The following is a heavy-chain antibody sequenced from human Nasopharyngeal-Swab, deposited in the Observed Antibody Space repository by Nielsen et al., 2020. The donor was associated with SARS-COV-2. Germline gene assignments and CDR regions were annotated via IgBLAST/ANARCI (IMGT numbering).Heavy chain of an antibody. D-gene: IGHD6-13*01. V-gene: IGHV4-59*01. CDR1: GGSISSYS. CDR3: ARTAGYYYMDV. Sequence: SETLSLTCAVSGGSISSYSWTGIRLPPGKGLEWIGYIYYSGGTNYSPSLKSRVTISVDTSKNQFSLKLNSVTAADTAVYYCARTAGYYYMDVWGKGTTVTVSS. J-gene: IGHJ6*03. CDR2: IYYSGGT.